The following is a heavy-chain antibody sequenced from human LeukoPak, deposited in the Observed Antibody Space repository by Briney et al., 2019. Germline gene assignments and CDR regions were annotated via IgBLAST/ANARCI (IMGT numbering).Heavy chain of an antibody. Sequence: GGSLRLSCAASGFTFSSYGMNWVRQAPGKGLEWVSYISSSSSTIYYADSVKGRFTISRDNAKNSLYLQMNSLRAEDTAVYYCARGKSSKQQVARLLDYWGQGTLVTVSS. CDR3: ARGKSSKQQVARLLDY. J-gene: IGHJ4*02. CDR1: GFTFSSYG. V-gene: IGHV3-48*01. CDR2: ISSSSSTI. D-gene: IGHD6-13*01.